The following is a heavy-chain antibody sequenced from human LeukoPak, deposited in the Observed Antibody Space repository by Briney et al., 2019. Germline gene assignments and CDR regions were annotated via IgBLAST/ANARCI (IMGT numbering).Heavy chain of an antibody. J-gene: IGHJ3*02. CDR1: GFTFSAYA. Sequence: GGSLRLSCTASGFTFSAYAMMWVRQAPGKGPEWVSAIRGGGGSAFYADSAKGRFTISRDNSKYTLFLQMNSLRAEDTAVYYCARDPNGDYIGAFDMWGPGTMVTVSS. CDR2: IRGGGGSA. V-gene: IGHV3-23*01. D-gene: IGHD4-17*01. CDR3: ARDPNGDYIGAFDM.